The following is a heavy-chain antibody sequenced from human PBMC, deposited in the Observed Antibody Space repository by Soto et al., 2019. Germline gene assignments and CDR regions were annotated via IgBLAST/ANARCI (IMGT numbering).Heavy chain of an antibody. V-gene: IGHV1-2*02. CDR3: GRSSMIRYDCRSYHYRCRAPRVDV. J-gene: IGHJ6*01. CDR1: GHSFTDYY. D-gene: IGHD3-3*01. CDR2: NSPDSGVT. Sequence: APVKVSCKAAGHSFTDYYMDWERQAPGKGHEWMGWNSPDSGVTNYAQKFQGRVTMTRGTSTRRAYIELRRLRSDDRAGYYLGRSSMIRYDCRSYHYRCRAPRVDV.